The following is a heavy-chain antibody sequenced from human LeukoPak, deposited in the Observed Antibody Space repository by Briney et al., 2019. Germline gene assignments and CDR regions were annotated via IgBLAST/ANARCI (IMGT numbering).Heavy chain of an antibody. CDR2: ISSSNTYI. CDR1: GFTFSSYT. V-gene: IGHV3-21*04. CDR3: AKEMVGYDILTSAFSGAFDI. D-gene: IGHD3-9*01. J-gene: IGHJ3*02. Sequence: GGSLRLSCAASGFTFSSYTMNWVRQAPGKGLEWVSSISSSNTYIYYADSVKGRFTISRDNSKNTLYLQMNSLRAEDTAVYYCAKEMVGYDILTSAFSGAFDIWGQGTMVTVSS.